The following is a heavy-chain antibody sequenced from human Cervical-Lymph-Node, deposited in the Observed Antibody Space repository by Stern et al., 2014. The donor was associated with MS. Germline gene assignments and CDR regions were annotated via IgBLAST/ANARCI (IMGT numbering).Heavy chain of an antibody. CDR1: GYTLTSYG. D-gene: IGHD1-26*01. J-gene: IGHJ4*02. CDR2: ISAYNGNT. Sequence: QVQLMQSGAEVKKPGASVKVSCKTSGYTLTSYGISWVRQDPGQGLEWMGWISAYNGNTNYAQKLQGRVTMTTDTSTSTAYMELRSLRSDDTAVYYCARERPIYGGNYYTRAFDYWGQGTLVTVSS. V-gene: IGHV1-18*01. CDR3: ARERPIYGGNYYTRAFDY.